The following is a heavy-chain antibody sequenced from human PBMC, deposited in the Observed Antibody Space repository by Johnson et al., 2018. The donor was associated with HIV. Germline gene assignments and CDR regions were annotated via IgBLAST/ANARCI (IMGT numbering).Heavy chain of an antibody. Sequence: VQLVESGGGLVQPDKSLRLSCAASGFTFDDYAMHWVRQPPGKGLEWVSRISWNSGSIGYADSVKGRFTISRDNAKNSLYLQMNSLRAEDTAMYYCARVGNGDYGWSFDIWGQGTTVTISS. CDR3: ARVGNGDYGWSFDI. CDR1: GFTFDDYA. J-gene: IGHJ3*02. CDR2: ISWNSGSI. V-gene: IGHV3-9*01. D-gene: IGHD4-17*01.